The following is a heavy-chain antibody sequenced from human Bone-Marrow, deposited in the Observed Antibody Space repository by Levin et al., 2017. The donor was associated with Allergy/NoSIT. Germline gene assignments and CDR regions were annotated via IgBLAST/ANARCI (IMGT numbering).Heavy chain of an antibody. CDR1: GFSFDKYY. CDR3: GRVGYSYDQVDY. V-gene: IGHV3-7*01. D-gene: IGHD3-10*01. Sequence: HRGSLRLSCAASGFSFDKYYINWVRQAPGKGLEWVANMNPDGSGESYADSMQGRFTISRDNARNSVYLQMNSLRVEDTALYFCGRVGYSYDQVDYWGQGTLVTVSS. CDR2: MNPDGSGE. J-gene: IGHJ4*02.